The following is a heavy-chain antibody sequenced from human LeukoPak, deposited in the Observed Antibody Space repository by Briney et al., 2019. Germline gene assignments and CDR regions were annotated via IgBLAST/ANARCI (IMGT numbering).Heavy chain of an antibody. D-gene: IGHD3-22*01. CDR1: GFTFSSYA. CDR2: ISGSGTST. CDR3: AKPAGWYYDSSGYFNY. Sequence: GGSLRLSCTASGFTFSSYAMNWVRQAPGKGLEWVSGISGSGTSTYYADSVKGRFTISRDNSKNTLYLQMNSLRAEDTAVYYCAKPAGWYYDSSGYFNYWGQGILFTASS. V-gene: IGHV3-23*01. J-gene: IGHJ4*02.